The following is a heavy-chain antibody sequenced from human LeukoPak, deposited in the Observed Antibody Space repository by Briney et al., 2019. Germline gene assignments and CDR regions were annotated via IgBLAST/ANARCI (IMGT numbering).Heavy chain of an antibody. J-gene: IGHJ4*02. D-gene: IGHD4-17*01. CDR2: IIPTGGST. CDR1: GYTFASYS. CDR3: ARGDTVTTPLNRLVY. Sequence: ASVKVSCKPSGYTFASYSIHWVRQAPGQGLEWMGVIIPTGGSTTYAQKFQGRVDMTRDTSMSTVYMELSSLRSADTAVYYCARGDTVTTPLNRLVYWGQGTLVTVSS. V-gene: IGHV1-46*01.